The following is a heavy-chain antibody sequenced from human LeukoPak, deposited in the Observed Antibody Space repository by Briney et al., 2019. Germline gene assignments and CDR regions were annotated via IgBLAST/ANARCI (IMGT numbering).Heavy chain of an antibody. CDR1: GFTFSSYA. CDR2: ISSNGGST. CDR3: ARVRDGYRRYFDY. D-gene: IGHD5-24*01. Sequence: PGGSLRLSCAASGFTFSSYAMHWVRQAPGKGLEYVSAISSNGGSTYYANSVKGRFTISRDNSKNTLYLQMGSLRAEDMAVYYCARVRDGYRRYFDYWGQGTLVTVSS. J-gene: IGHJ4*02. V-gene: IGHV3-64*01.